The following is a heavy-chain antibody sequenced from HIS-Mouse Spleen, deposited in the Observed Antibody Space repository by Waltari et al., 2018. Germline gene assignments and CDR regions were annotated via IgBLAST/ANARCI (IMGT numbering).Heavy chain of an antibody. V-gene: IGHV3-23*01. CDR2: ISGSGGRT. Sequence: EVQLLESGGGLVQPGGSLRLSCAASGFTFSSYAMSWVRQAPGKGLEWVSAISGSGGRTYYADSVKGRFTISRDNSKNTLYLQMNSLRAEDTAVYYCAKSLRRSSYYFDYWGQGTLVTVSS. D-gene: IGHD6-6*01. CDR1: GFTFSSYA. CDR3: AKSLRRSSYYFDY. J-gene: IGHJ4*02.